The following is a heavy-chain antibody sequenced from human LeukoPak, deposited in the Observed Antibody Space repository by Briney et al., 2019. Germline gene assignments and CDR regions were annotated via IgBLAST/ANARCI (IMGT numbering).Heavy chain of an antibody. V-gene: IGHV4-30-2*01. CDR2: IYHSGST. Sequence: SEALSLTCAVSGGSISSGGYSWSWIRQPPGKGLEWIGYIYHSGSTYYNPSLKSRVTISVDRSKNQFSLKLSSVTAADMAVYYCARDRTDYYGMDVWGQGTAVTVSS. CDR1: GGSISSGGYS. J-gene: IGHJ6*02. CDR3: ARDRTDYYGMDV. D-gene: IGHD2-2*01.